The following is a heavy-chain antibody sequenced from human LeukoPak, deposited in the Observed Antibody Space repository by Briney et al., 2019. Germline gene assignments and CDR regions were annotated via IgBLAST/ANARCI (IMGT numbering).Heavy chain of an antibody. Sequence: IPSETLSLTCTVSGGSISSSSYYWGWIRQPPGKGLEWIGSTYYSGSTNYNPSLKSRVTISVDTSKNQFSLKLSSVTAADTAVYYCARANTGYSSGWYEYGFDPWGQGTLVTVSS. J-gene: IGHJ5*02. CDR1: GGSISSSSYY. CDR3: ARANTGYSSGWYEYGFDP. CDR2: TYYSGST. V-gene: IGHV4-39*07. D-gene: IGHD6-19*01.